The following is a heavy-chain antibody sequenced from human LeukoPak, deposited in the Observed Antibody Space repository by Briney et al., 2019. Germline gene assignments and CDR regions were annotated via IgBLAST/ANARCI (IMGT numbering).Heavy chain of an antibody. D-gene: IGHD1-26*01. CDR3: ARRIVGATNWFDP. CDR1: GGSISSGSYY. CDR2: IYHSGST. Sequence: SQTLSLTCTVSGGSISSGSYYWSWIRQPAGKGLEWIGSIYHSGSTYYNPSLKSRVTISVDTSKNQFSLKLSSVTAADTAVYYCARRIVGATNWFDPWGQGTLVTVSS. V-gene: IGHV4-61*02. J-gene: IGHJ5*02.